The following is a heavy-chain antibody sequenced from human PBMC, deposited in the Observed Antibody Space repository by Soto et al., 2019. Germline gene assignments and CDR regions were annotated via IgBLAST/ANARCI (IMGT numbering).Heavy chain of an antibody. CDR3: ARARRLWFGETTNYFDY. Sequence: ASLKVSCKASGYTFTSYGISWVRQAPGQGLEWMGWISAYNGNTNYAQKLQGRVTMTTDTSTSTAYMELRSLRSEDTAVYYCARARRLWFGETTNYFDYWGQGTLVTVSS. D-gene: IGHD3-10*01. CDR1: GYTFTSYG. J-gene: IGHJ4*02. CDR2: ISAYNGNT. V-gene: IGHV1-18*01.